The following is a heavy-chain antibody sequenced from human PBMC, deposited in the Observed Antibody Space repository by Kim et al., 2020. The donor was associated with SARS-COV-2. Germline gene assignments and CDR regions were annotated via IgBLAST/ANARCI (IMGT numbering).Heavy chain of an antibody. D-gene: IGHD3-3*01. CDR3: ARVSITTSYYYGMDV. Sequence: SETLSLTCTVSGGSISSSTYYWGCIRQPPGKGLEWIGSIYFSGRTYYNPSLKSRVTISVDTSKNQFSLKLSSVTAADTAVYYCARVSITTSYYYGMDVWGQGTTVTVSS. CDR1: GGSISSSTYY. J-gene: IGHJ6*02. CDR2: IYFSGRT. V-gene: IGHV4-39*07.